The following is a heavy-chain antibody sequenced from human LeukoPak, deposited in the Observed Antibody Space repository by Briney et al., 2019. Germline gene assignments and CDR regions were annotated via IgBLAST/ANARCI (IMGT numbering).Heavy chain of an antibody. CDR2: IYDSGST. D-gene: IGHD4-17*01. V-gene: IGHV4-39*02. J-gene: IGHJ3*02. Sequence: SETLSLTCTVSGGSIRSSYYYWGWIRQPPGKGLEWIGSIYDSGSTYYNPSLKSRVTISVDTSKNQFSLKLNSVTAADTAVYYCARDGTVTSAFDIWGQGTMVTVSS. CDR3: ARDGTVTSAFDI. CDR1: GGSIRSSYYY.